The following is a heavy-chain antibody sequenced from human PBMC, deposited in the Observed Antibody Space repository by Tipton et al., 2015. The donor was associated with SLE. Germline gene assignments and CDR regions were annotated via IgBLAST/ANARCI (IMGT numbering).Heavy chain of an antibody. D-gene: IGHD1-26*01. CDR3: ASSSGSYTKGVRAFDI. CDR2: INHSGST. J-gene: IGHJ3*02. V-gene: IGHV4-34*01. CDR1: GGSFSGYY. Sequence: TLSLTCAVYGGSFSGYYWSWIRQPPGKGLEWIGEINHSGSTNYNPSLKSRVTISVDTSKNQFSLKLSSVTAADTAVYYCASSSGSYTKGVRAFDIWGQGTMATVSS.